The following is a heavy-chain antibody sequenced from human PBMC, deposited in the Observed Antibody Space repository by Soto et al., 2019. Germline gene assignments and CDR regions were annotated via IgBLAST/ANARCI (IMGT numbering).Heavy chain of an antibody. CDR3: ARESGDWPLNWFDP. CDR2: ITSDGKSK. V-gene: IGHV3-74*01. D-gene: IGHD2-21*02. Sequence: PXASLRLSCAASGFNFSNHWMHWVRQRPAEGLVWVSRITSDGKSKAYAESVKGRFAISGDNAKNTLYLQMNGLTAEDTAVYYCARESGDWPLNWFDPWGQGTLVTVSS. CDR1: GFNFSNHW. J-gene: IGHJ5*02.